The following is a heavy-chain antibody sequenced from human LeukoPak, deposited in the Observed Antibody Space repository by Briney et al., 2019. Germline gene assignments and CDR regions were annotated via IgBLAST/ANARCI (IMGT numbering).Heavy chain of an antibody. CDR3: ARVGVGAAAGFDP. Sequence: GGSLRLSSAASGFTFSSYEMNWVRQAPGKGLEWVSYISSSGSTIYYADSVKGRSTISRDNAKNSLYLQMNSLRAEDTAVYYCARVGVGAAAGFDPWGQGTLVTVSS. CDR1: GFTFSSYE. D-gene: IGHD6-13*01. CDR2: ISSSGSTI. V-gene: IGHV3-48*03. J-gene: IGHJ5*02.